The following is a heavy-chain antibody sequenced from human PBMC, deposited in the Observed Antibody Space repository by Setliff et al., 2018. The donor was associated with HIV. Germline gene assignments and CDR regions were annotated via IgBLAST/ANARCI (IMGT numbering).Heavy chain of an antibody. Sequence: ASVKVSCKASGYTFTGYHLHWVRQAPGQGLEWMGRINSSSGGTNYALKFQGRVTMTRDTSISTAYMELRRLRSDDTAVYYCARDEANYDFWSGSVEYFQHWGQGTLGTVSS. D-gene: IGHD3-3*01. CDR2: INSSSGGT. CDR1: GYTFTGYH. J-gene: IGHJ1*01. CDR3: ARDEANYDFWSGSVEYFQH. V-gene: IGHV1-2*06.